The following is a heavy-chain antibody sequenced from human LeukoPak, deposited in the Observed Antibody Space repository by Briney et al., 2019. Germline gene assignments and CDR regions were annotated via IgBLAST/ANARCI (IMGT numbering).Heavy chain of an antibody. Sequence: PGGSLRLSCAASGFTFSSYCMHWVRQAPGKGLEWVSHINSDSSSICYADSVKGRFTISRDNAKNSLYLQMNSLRAEDTAVYYCARGGNYGGKGNFDYWGQGTLVTVSS. CDR3: ARGGNYGGKGNFDY. CDR1: GFTFSSYC. V-gene: IGHV3-74*01. CDR2: INSDSSSI. J-gene: IGHJ4*02. D-gene: IGHD4-23*01.